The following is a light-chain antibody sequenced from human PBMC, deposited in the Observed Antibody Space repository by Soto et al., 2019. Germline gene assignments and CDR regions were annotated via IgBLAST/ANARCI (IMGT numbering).Light chain of an antibody. CDR1: QSVSSSY. V-gene: IGKV3-20*01. J-gene: IGKJ2*01. CDR2: GAS. Sequence: EIVMTQSPATLSVSPGERATLSCRASQSVSSSYLSWYQQKPGQAPRLLIYGASSRATGIPDRFSGSGSGTDFTLTISRLQPEDFAVYYCQQYDSSPPQYTFGQGTKLEIK. CDR3: QQYDSSPPQYT.